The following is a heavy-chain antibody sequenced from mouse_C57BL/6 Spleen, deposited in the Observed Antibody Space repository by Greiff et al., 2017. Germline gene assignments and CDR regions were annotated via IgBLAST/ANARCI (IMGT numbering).Heavy chain of an antibody. CDR2: ISSGGSYT. J-gene: IGHJ2*01. CDR3: ARRDYFDY. V-gene: IGHV5-6*01. Sequence: EVQGVESGGDLVKPGGSLKLSCAASGFTFSSYGMSWVRRTPDKRLEWVATISSGGSYTYYPDSVKGRFTISRDNAKNTLYLQMSSLKSEDTAMYYCARRDYFDYWGQGTTLTVSS. CDR1: GFTFSSYG.